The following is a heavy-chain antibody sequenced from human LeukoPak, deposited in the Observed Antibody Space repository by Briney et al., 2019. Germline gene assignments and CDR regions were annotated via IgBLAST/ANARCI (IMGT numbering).Heavy chain of an antibody. V-gene: IGHV4-30-4*01. J-gene: IGHJ5*02. Sequence: SETLSLTCTVSGGSISSGDYYWSCIRQPPGKGLEWIGYIYYSGSTYYNPSLKSRVTISVDTSKNQFSLKLSSVTAADTAVYYCARESFPNWFDPWGQGTLVTVSS. CDR3: ARESFPNWFDP. D-gene: IGHD2/OR15-2a*01. CDR1: GGSISSGDYY. CDR2: IYYSGST.